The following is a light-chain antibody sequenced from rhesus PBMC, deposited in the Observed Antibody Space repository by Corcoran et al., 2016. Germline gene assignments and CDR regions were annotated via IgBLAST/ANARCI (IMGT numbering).Light chain of an antibody. CDR3: LQHSNWPWT. Sequence: EIVMTQSPATLSLSPGERATLSCRAIPSVSSSLAWYQQKPGQAPRLLIYGASSRAPGIPDRFSGSWFGTDLTLTISSLEPEDVAVYYCLQHSNWPWTFGQGTKVEIK. CDR1: PSVSSS. J-gene: IGKJ1*01. V-gene: IGKV3-24*01. CDR2: GAS.